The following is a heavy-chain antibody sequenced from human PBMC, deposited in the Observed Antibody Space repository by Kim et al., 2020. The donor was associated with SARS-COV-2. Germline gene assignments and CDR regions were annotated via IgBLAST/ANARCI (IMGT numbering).Heavy chain of an antibody. CDR1: GFTFSSYW. J-gene: IGHJ4*02. D-gene: IGHD1-26*01. Sequence: GGSLRPSCAASGFTFSSYWMSWVRQAPGKGLEWVANIKGDGSEKYYVDSVKGRFTISTDNAKNSLYLQMNSLRAEDTAVYYCARYLKVGGYDYFDYWGQGTLVTVSS. CDR2: IKGDGSEK. CDR3: ARYLKVGGYDYFDY. V-gene: IGHV3-7*01.